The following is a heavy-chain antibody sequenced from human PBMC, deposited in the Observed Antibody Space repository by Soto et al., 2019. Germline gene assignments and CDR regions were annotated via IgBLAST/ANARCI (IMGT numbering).Heavy chain of an antibody. J-gene: IGHJ4*02. CDR3: ARARVGSTMMRGYYFDY. V-gene: IGHV4-4*07. CDR1: GGSISSYY. Sequence: SETLSLTCTVSGGSISSYYWSWIRQPAGKGLEWIGRIYTSGSTNYNPSLKSRVTMSVDTSKNQFSPKLSSVTAADTAVYYCARARVGSTMMRGYYFDYWGQGTLVTVSS. D-gene: IGHD3-22*01. CDR2: IYTSGST.